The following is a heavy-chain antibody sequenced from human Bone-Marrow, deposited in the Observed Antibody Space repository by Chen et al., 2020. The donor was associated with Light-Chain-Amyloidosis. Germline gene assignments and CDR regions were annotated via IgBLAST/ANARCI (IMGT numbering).Heavy chain of an antibody. Sequence: EVQLVESGGDLVQPGRSLRLSCTASGFTFDEHAIHWVRQPPGKGLEWVTGITWNSGHIDYADSVKGRFTVSRDNAKSSLYLQMNSLRVEDTALYFCARDLASSAWYALDSWCQGTQVTVSS. J-gene: IGHJ4*02. CDR3: ARDLASSAWYALDS. CDR2: ITWNSGHI. CDR1: GFTFDEHA. D-gene: IGHD6-19*01. V-gene: IGHV3-9*01.